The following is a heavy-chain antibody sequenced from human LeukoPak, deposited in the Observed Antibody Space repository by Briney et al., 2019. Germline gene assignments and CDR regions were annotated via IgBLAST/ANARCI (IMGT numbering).Heavy chain of an antibody. V-gene: IGHV3-33*01. J-gene: IGHJ4*02. CDR3: ARDPPGSGWALDY. CDR1: GFTFSSHA. CDR2: IWADGSDQ. D-gene: IGHD6-19*01. Sequence: QPGRSLRLSCAASGFTFSSHATHWVRQAPGKGLDWVAFIWADGSDQEYADSVKGRFTISRDNSKKTMYLQMNSLRVEDTAVYYCARDPPGSGWALDYWGQGTLVTVSS.